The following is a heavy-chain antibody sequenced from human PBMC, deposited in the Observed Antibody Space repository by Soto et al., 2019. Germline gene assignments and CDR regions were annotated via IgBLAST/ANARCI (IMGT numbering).Heavy chain of an antibody. J-gene: IGHJ6*03. CDR3: ARGVATVYYYYYMDV. CDR2: IYYSGST. V-gene: IGHV4-59*01. D-gene: IGHD5-12*01. Sequence: PSETLSLTCTVSGGSISSYYWSRIRQPPGKGLEWIGYIYYSGSTNYNPSLKSRVTISVDTSKNQFSLKLSSVTAADTAVYYCARGVATVYYYYYMDVWGKGTTVTAP. CDR1: GGSISSYY.